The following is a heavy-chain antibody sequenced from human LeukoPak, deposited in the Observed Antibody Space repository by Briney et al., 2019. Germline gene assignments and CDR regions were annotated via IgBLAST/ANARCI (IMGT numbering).Heavy chain of an antibody. V-gene: IGHV3-30-3*01. CDR2: ISYDGSNK. J-gene: IGHJ4*02. CDR3: ARDGHVDTAMVTSYYFDY. CDR1: GFTFSSYA. D-gene: IGHD5-18*01. Sequence: PGGSLRLSCAASGFTFSSYAMHWVRQAPGKGLEWVAVISYDGSNKYYADSVKGRFTISRDNSKNTLYLQMNSQRAEDTAVYYCARDGHVDTAMVTSYYFDYWGQGTLVTVSS.